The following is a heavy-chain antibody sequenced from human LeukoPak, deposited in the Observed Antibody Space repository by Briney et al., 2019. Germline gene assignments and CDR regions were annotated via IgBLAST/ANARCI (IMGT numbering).Heavy chain of an antibody. CDR3: ARGGWEQEYYFDH. J-gene: IGHJ4*02. V-gene: IGHV1-2*02. D-gene: IGHD1-26*01. CDR2: INPNSGGT. CDR1: GYTFTGYY. Sequence: ASVKVSCKASGYTFTGYYIHWVRQAPGQGLEWMGWINPNSGGTNYAQKFQGRVTMTRDTSISTAYMELSRLRSDDTAVYYCARGGWEQEYYFDHWGQGTLVTVSS.